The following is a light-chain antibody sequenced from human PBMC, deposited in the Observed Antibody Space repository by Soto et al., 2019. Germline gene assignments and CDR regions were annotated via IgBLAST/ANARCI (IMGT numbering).Light chain of an antibody. J-gene: IGKJ4*01. V-gene: IGKV1-9*01. CDR3: LQHSSYPLT. CDR1: QGISSY. CDR2: AAS. Sequence: IQLTQSPSSLSASVGDRVTITCRASQGISSYLAWYQQKPGKAPKLLIYAASTLQSGVPSRFSGSGSGTEFTLTISSLQPEDFATYYCLQHSSYPLTFGGGTKVDIK.